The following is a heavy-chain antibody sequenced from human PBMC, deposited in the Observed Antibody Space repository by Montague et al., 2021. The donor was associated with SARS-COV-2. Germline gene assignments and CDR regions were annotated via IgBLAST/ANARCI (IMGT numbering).Heavy chain of an antibody. D-gene: IGHD6-19*01. CDR1: GGSISSNY. CDR2: IYYRGNT. Sequence: SETLSLTCTVSGGSISSNYWSWIRQPPGKGLEWIGYIYYRGNTNYNPSLKSRVNISVDTSKNQISLKLSSVTAADTAVYYCARHWDYSSGWYHSAYFDPWGQGTLVTVSS. J-gene: IGHJ4*02. CDR3: ARHWDYSSGWYHSAYFDP. V-gene: IGHV4-59*08.